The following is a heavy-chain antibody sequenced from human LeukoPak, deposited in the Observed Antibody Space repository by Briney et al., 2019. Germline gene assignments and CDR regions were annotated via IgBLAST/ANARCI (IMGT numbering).Heavy chain of an antibody. CDR1: GFTFDDYA. CDR3: ARGGGYCSSTSCPGNWFDP. Sequence: GGSLRLSCAASGFTFDDYAMHWVRQAPGKGLEWVSGISWNSGSIGYADSVKGRFTISRDNAKNSLYLQMNSLRDEDTAVYYCARGGGYCSSTSCPGNWFDPWGQGTLVTVSS. CDR2: ISWNSGSI. V-gene: IGHV3-9*01. D-gene: IGHD2-2*01. J-gene: IGHJ5*02.